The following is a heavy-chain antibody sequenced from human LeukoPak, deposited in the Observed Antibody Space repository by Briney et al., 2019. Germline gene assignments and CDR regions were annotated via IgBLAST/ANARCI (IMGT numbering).Heavy chain of an antibody. CDR2: IGGSGGNT. V-gene: IGHV3-23*01. CDR3: AKDSVVVPAAPYGMDV. CDR1: GVTFNNYA. J-gene: IGHJ6*02. Sequence: GGSLRLSCAASGVTFNNYAMSWVGQAPGKGLEWVSTIGGSGGNTYYADSVKGRFTISRDNSRNTLYLQMNSLRAEDTAVYYCAKDSVVVPAAPYGMDVWGQGTTVTVSS. D-gene: IGHD2-2*01.